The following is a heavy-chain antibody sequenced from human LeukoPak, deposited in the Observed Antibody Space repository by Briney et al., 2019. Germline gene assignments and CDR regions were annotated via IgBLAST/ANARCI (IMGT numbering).Heavy chain of an antibody. CDR3: ARVAAKLGWEREVRDPFDV. D-gene: IGHD1-26*01. CDR2: INSDGSTT. CDR1: GFTFSNYW. V-gene: IGHV3-74*01. Sequence: GGSLRLSCAASGFTFSNYWMHWVRQAPGKGLVWVSRINSDGSTTNYADSVKGRFTISRDNAKNTLFLQMNSLRAEDTAVYYCARVAAKLGWEREVRDPFDVWGQGTMVAVSS. J-gene: IGHJ3*01.